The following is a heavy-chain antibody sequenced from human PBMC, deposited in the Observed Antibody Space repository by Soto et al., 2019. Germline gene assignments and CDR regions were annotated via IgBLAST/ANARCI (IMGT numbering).Heavy chain of an antibody. V-gene: IGHV4-4*02. CDR3: ARVAVAGTENFDY. CDR1: GGSISSSNW. J-gene: IGHJ4*02. D-gene: IGHD6-19*01. CDR2: IYHSGST. Sequence: PSETLSLTCAVSGGSISSSNWWGWVRQSPGKGLEWIGEIYHSGSTNYNPSLKSRVTISVDKSKNQFSLKLSSVTAADTAVYYCARVAVAGTENFDYWGQGTLVTVSS.